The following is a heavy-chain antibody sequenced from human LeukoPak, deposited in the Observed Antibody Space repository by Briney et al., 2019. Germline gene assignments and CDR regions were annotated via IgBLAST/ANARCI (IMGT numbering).Heavy chain of an antibody. CDR2: INHSGST. J-gene: IGHJ6*03. Sequence: PSETLSLTCAVYGGSFSGYYWGWIRQPPGKGLEWIGEINHSGSTNYNPSLKSRVTISVDTSKNQFSLKLSSVTAADTAVYYCARGVRIYGSGSYYSPYYYYYMDVWGKGTTVTISS. CDR1: GGSFSGYY. V-gene: IGHV4-34*01. D-gene: IGHD3-10*01. CDR3: ARGVRIYGSGSYYSPYYYYYMDV.